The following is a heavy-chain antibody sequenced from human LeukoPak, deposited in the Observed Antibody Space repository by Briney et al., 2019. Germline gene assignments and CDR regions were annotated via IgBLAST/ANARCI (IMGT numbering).Heavy chain of an antibody. J-gene: IGHJ4*02. Sequence: AVKVSCNASGGTFSSCANSWGRRAPGQGVEWMGGIIPIFGTANYAQTLQGRVTITTDESTSTAYMELSSLRSEDTAVYYGARGTPDDYYDRSGFNYYFDYWGQGTLVTVSS. D-gene: IGHD3-22*01. CDR3: ARGTPDDYYDRSGFNYYFDY. CDR1: GGTFSSCA. V-gene: IGHV1-69*05. CDR2: IIPIFGTA.